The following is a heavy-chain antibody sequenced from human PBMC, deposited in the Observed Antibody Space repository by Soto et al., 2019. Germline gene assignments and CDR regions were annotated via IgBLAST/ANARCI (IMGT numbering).Heavy chain of an antibody. CDR2: ITWNGGSI. J-gene: IGHJ3*02. Sequence: EVQLVESGGGLVQPGRSLRLSCAVSGFIFDDYAMHWVRQAPGKGLEWVAGITWNGGSIGYADSVQGRFIISRDNAKNSLYVQMNSLRPEDTALYYCAKDGASGSYDAFDIWGQGTMVTVSS. D-gene: IGHD3-10*01. CDR1: GFIFDDYA. V-gene: IGHV3-9*01. CDR3: AKDGASGSYDAFDI.